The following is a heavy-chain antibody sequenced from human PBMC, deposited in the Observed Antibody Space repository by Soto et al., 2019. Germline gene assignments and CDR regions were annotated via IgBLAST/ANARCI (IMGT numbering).Heavy chain of an antibody. CDR1: GYSFTSYW. CDR3: ATANGSGSYPGITAKYSYGMYV. CDR2: IYPGDSDT. V-gene: IGHV5-51*01. Sequence: GESLKISCKGSGYSFTSYWIGWVRQMPGKGLECMGIIYPGDSDTRYSPSFQGQVTISADKSISTAYLQWSSLKASDTAMYYCATANGSGSYPGITAKYSYGMYVWGQGTTVTVSS. J-gene: IGHJ6*02. D-gene: IGHD3-10*01.